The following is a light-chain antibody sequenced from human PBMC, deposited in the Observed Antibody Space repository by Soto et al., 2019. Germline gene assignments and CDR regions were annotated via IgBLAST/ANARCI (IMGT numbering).Light chain of an antibody. CDR3: HSYDSSLSGVV. Sequence: SVLTQPPSVSGAPGQRVTISCTGSSSNIGAGYDVHWYQQLPGTAPKLLIYGNSNRPSGVPDRFSGSKSGTSASLAITGLQAEDEADYYCHSYDSSLSGVVFGGGTKVTVL. CDR1: SSNIGAGYD. V-gene: IGLV1-40*01. J-gene: IGLJ2*01. CDR2: GNS.